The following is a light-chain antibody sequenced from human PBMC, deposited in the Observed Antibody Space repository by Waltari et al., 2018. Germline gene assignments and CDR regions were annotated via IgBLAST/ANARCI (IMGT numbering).Light chain of an antibody. V-gene: IGKV2-30*02. CDR3: MQTTHSPRT. CDR1: QSLVHSDGNTY. Sequence: DVVMTQSPLPLAVSFGQPASISCRSSQSLVHSDGNTYLNWLQQRPGQSPRRLIYKVSRRESGVPDRFSGSGSGTDFTLKISRVEAEDVGVYYCMQTTHSPRTFGQGTKVEI. CDR2: KVS. J-gene: IGKJ1*01.